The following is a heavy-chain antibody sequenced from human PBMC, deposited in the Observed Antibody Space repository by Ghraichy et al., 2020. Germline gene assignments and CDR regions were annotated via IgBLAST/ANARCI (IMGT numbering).Heavy chain of an antibody. D-gene: IGHD6-13*01. CDR2: IYHNGIT. V-gene: IGHV4-39*07. CDR3: ARALRTIAPAGTLDF. Sequence: SETLSLTCTVSGDSIITSSYFWGWIRQTPGKGLEWIGSIYHNGITYSNPSLKSRVALSVQTSKSQFSLQLSSVTAADTAVYYCARALRTIAPAGTLDFWGPGILVTVSS. CDR1: GDSIITSSYF. J-gene: IGHJ4*02.